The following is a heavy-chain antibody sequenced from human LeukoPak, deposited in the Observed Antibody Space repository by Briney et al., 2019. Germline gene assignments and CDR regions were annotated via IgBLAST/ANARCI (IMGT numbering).Heavy chain of an antibody. Sequence: SETLSLTCTVSGGSISSYYWSWIRQPPGKGLEWIGYIYYSGSTNYNPSLKSRVTISVDTSKNQFSLKLSSVTAADTAVYYCARAGIAATLDPPFDYWGQGTLVTVSS. CDR2: IYYSGST. CDR1: GGSISSYY. V-gene: IGHV4-59*01. D-gene: IGHD6-13*01. J-gene: IGHJ4*02. CDR3: ARAGIAATLDPPFDY.